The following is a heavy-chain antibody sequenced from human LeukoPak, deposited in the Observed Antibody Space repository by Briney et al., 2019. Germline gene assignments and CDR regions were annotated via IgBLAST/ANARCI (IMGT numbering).Heavy chain of an antibody. CDR2: INPNSGGT. J-gene: IGHJ4*02. CDR1: GYTFTGYY. V-gene: IGHV1-2*02. D-gene: IGHD5-18*01. Sequence: ASVKVSCKASGYTFTGYYMHWVRQPPGQGLEWMGWINPNSGGTNYAQKFQGRVTMTRDTSISTAYMELSRLRSDDTAVYYCARVLGYRYYFDYWGQGTLVTVSS. CDR3: ARVLGYRYYFDY.